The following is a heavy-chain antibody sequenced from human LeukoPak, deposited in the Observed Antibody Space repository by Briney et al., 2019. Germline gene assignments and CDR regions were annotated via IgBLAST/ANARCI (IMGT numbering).Heavy chain of an antibody. J-gene: IGHJ6*03. CDR2: IYYSGST. Sequence: PSETLSLTCTVSGGSISSHYWSWIRQPPGKGLEWIGYIYYSGSTNYNPSLKSRVTISVDTSKNQFSLKLSSVTAADTAVYYCARRASSSSYAAYYYYHYMDVWGKGTTVTVSS. CDR1: GGSISSHY. V-gene: IGHV4-59*11. D-gene: IGHD6-6*01. CDR3: ARRASSSSYAAYYYYHYMDV.